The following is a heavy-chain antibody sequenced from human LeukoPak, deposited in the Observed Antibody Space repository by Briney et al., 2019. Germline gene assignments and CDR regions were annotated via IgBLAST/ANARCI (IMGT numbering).Heavy chain of an antibody. CDR3: ATSRFGRDAFDI. D-gene: IGHD3-10*01. Sequence: GASVKVSFKVSGYTLTELSMHWVRQAPGKGLEWMGGFDPEDGETIYAQKFQGRVTMTEDTSTDTAYMELSSLRSEDTAVYYCATSRFGRDAFDIWGQGTMVTVSS. CDR1: GYTLTELS. J-gene: IGHJ3*02. CDR2: FDPEDGET. V-gene: IGHV1-24*01.